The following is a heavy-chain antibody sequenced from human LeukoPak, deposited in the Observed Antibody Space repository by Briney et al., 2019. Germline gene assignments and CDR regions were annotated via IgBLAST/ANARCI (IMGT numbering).Heavy chain of an antibody. J-gene: IGHJ3*02. CDR1: GGSISSYY. CDR2: IYYSGST. CDR3: ARDSHPDYGGTISLDAFDI. Sequence: SETLSLTCTVSGGSISSYYWSWTRQPPGKGLEWIGYIYYSGSTNYNPSLKSRVTISVDTSKNQFSLKLSSVTAADTAAYYCARDSHPDYGGTISLDAFDIWGQGTMVTVSS. D-gene: IGHD4-23*01. V-gene: IGHV4-59*01.